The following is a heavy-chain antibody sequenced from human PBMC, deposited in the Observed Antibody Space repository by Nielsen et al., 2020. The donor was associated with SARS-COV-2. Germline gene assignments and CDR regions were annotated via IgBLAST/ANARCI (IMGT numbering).Heavy chain of an antibody. Sequence: GESLKISCAASEFTFNNYAMSWVRQAPGKGLEWVSTISGGGESTRYADSVKGRFTISRDNSKNTLYLQMNSLRAEDTAVYYCAKFMANYVWGSYRPTPFDYWGQGTLVTVSS. CDR3: AKFMANYVWGSYRPTPFDY. CDR2: ISGGGEST. J-gene: IGHJ4*02. D-gene: IGHD3-16*02. CDR1: EFTFNNYA. V-gene: IGHV3-23*01.